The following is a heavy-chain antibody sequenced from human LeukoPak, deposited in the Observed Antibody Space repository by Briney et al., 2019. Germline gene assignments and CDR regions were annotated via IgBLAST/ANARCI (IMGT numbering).Heavy chain of an antibody. CDR3: ARPDSRYFYGIDI. CDR2: ISSGGNSI. Sequence: TGGSLRLSCAASRFIFSDYYMSWVRQAPGKGLEWVSYISSGGNSISYADSVKGRFTISRDNAKNSLYLQMNNLRAEDTAVYYCARPDSRYFYGIDIWGQGTTVTVSS. D-gene: IGHD2/OR15-2a*01. V-gene: IGHV3-11*01. J-gene: IGHJ6*02. CDR1: RFIFSDYY.